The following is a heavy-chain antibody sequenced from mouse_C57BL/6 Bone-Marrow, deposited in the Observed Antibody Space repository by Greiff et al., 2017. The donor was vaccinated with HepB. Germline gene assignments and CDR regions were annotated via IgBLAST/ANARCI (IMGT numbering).Heavy chain of an antibody. J-gene: IGHJ3*01. V-gene: IGHV1-26*01. CDR1: GYTFTDYY. CDR3: ERGRVLIRAWFAY. D-gene: IGHD1-1*01. CDR2: INPNNGGT. Sequence: EVQLQQSGPELVKPGASVKISCKASGYTFTDYYMNWVKQSHGKSLEWIGDINPNNGGTSYNQKFKGKATLTVDKSSSTAYNELRSLTSEESAVYYCERGRVLIRAWFAYWGQGTLVTVSA.